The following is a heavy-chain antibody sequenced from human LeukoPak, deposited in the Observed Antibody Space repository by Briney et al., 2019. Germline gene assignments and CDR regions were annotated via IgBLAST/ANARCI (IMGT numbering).Heavy chain of an antibody. J-gene: IGHJ3*02. CDR2: INPNSGGT. Sequence: GASVKVSCKASGYTFTGYYMHWVRQAPGQGVEWMGWINPNSGGTNCAQKFQGRVTMTRDTSISTAYMELSRLRSGDTAVYYCARDPADSSGYSDAFDIWGQGTMVTVSS. CDR1: GYTFTGYY. D-gene: IGHD3-22*01. CDR3: ARDPADSSGYSDAFDI. V-gene: IGHV1-2*02.